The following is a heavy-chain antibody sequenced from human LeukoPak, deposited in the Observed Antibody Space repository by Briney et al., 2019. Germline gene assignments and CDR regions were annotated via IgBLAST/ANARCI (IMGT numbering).Heavy chain of an antibody. CDR2: INYSGST. CDR3: ARALGYCSSTSCPNTYYYGMDV. Sequence: SETLSLTCTVSGGSISSYYWSWIRQPPGKGLEWIGYINYSGSTNYNPSLKSRVTISVDTSKNQFSLKLSSVTAADTAVYYCARALGYCSSTSCPNTYYYGMDVWGQGTTVTVSS. V-gene: IGHV4-59*01. CDR1: GGSISSYY. J-gene: IGHJ6*02. D-gene: IGHD2-2*01.